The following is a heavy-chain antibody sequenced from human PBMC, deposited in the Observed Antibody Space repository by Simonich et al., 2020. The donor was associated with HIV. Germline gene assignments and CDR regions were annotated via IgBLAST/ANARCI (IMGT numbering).Heavy chain of an antibody. V-gene: IGHV4-34*01. CDR1: GGSFSGYY. J-gene: IGHJ4*02. D-gene: IGHD3-3*01. Sequence: QVQLQQWGAGLLKPSETLSLTCAVYGGSFSGYYWSWIRQPPGKGLEWIGENNHSEITNYKSSLNSRATISVDKSKNQFSLKLSSVTAADTAIYYCARRDRELILYFDYWGQGNLVTVSS. CDR3: ARRDRELILYFDY. CDR2: NNHSEIT.